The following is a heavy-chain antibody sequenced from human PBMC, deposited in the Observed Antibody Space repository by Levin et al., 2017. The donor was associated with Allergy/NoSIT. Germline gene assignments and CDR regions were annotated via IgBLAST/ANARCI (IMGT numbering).Heavy chain of an antibody. Sequence: ASVKVSCKVSGYTLTELSMHWVRQAPGKGLEWMGGFDPEDGETIYAQKFQGRVTMTEDTSTDTAYMELSSLRSEDTAVYYCATRSGILTGYHLPYYYYYMDVWGKGTTVTVSS. CDR1: GYTLTELS. CDR2: FDPEDGET. J-gene: IGHJ6*03. CDR3: ATRSGILTGYHLPYYYYYMDV. D-gene: IGHD3-9*01. V-gene: IGHV1-24*01.